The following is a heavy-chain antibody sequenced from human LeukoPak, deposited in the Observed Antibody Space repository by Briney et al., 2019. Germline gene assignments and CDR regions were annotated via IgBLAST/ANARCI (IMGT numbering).Heavy chain of an antibody. CDR2: IYYSGST. Sequence: PSGTLSLTCTVSGGSISSYYWSWIRQPPGKGLEWIGYIYYSGSTNYNPSLKSRVTISVDTSKNQFSLKLSSVTAADTAVYYCARASVENGDYDYFDYWGQGTLVTVSS. CDR1: GGSISSYY. CDR3: ARASVENGDYDYFDY. D-gene: IGHD4-17*01. V-gene: IGHV4-59*01. J-gene: IGHJ4*02.